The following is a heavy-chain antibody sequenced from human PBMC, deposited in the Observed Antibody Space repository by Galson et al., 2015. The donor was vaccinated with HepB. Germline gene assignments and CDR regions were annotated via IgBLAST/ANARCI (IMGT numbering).Heavy chain of an antibody. V-gene: IGHV3-11*06. CDR3: ARVADSDYGDHSHFDY. CDR1: GFTFSDYY. D-gene: IGHD4-17*01. J-gene: IGHJ4*02. Sequence: SLRLSCAASGFTFSDYYMSWIRQAPGKGLEWLSYISSNTIYTNYADSVKGRFTISRDNVKNSMYLQMNSLRAEDTAVYYCARVADSDYGDHSHFDYWGQGTRVTVSS. CDR2: ISSNTIYT.